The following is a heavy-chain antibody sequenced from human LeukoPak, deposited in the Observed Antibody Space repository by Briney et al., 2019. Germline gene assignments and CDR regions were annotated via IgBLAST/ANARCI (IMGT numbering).Heavy chain of an antibody. CDR2: IYTSGST. CDR3: ASTAMVRGVSPTYYFDY. D-gene: IGHD3-10*01. Sequence: SETLSLTCTVSGGSISSYYWSWIRQPAGKGLEWIGRIYTSGSTNYNPSLKSRVTISVDTSKNQFSLKLSSVTAADTAVYYCASTAMVRGVSPTYYFDYWGQGTLVTVSS. CDR1: GGSISSYY. J-gene: IGHJ4*02. V-gene: IGHV4-4*07.